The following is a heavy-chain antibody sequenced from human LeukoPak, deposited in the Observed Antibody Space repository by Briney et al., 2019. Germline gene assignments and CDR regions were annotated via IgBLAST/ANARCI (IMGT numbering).Heavy chain of an antibody. CDR1: GLTFSEYW. J-gene: IGHJ4*02. Sequence: GGSLRLSCAVSGLTFSEYWMHWVRQAAGKGLVWVAGISKDGGSTEYADFVKGRCTIPRDNAKNTLYLQMNSLTVDDTAVYYCPSVIGTYDYGGRGAQATVSA. V-gene: IGHV3-74*03. D-gene: IGHD3-16*02. CDR3: PSVIGTYDY. CDR2: ISKDGGST.